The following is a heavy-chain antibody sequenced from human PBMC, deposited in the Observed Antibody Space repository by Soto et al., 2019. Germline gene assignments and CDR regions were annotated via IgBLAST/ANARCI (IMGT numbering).Heavy chain of an antibody. Sequence: QVQLVQSGAEVKKPGASVKVSCKASGYTFTSYGISWVRQAPGQGLEWMGWISAYNGNTNYAQKLQGRVTMTTDTSTSTAYMELRSLRSDDTAVYYCARVWFGVLFSHFSYYGMDVWGQGTTVTVSS. J-gene: IGHJ6*02. CDR3: ARVWFGVLFSHFSYYGMDV. CDR2: ISAYNGNT. D-gene: IGHD3-10*01. V-gene: IGHV1-18*01. CDR1: GYTFTSYG.